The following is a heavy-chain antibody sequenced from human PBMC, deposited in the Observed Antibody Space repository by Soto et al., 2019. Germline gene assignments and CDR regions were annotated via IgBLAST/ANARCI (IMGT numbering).Heavy chain of an antibody. CDR1: GDNFNSYT. V-gene: IGHV1-69*12. Sequence: QVQLVQSGAVVKEPGSSVQVSCTASGDNFNSYTITWVRQAPGQGLEWMGGIIPSFGAPIYAQKLQGRVTITADESTNTVHMDLNSLTSEDTAFYYCAREMHGSWDYWGQGTLVTVSS. J-gene: IGHJ4*02. CDR3: AREMHGSWDY. CDR2: IIPSFGAP.